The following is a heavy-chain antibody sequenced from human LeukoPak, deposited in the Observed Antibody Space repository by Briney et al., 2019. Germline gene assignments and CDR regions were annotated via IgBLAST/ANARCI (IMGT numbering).Heavy chain of an antibody. CDR2: IYHSGST. V-gene: IGHV4-38-2*02. CDR1: GXSISSGYY. D-gene: IGHD2-8*01. CDR3: ARERLMVYAMRLDWFDP. Sequence: PSETLSLTCTXSGXSISSGYYWGWIRPPPGKGVEWIGIIYHSGSTYYNPSLKSRVTISVDTSKNQFSLKLSSVTAADTAMYYCARERLMVYAMRLDWFDPLGQGALVTVSS. J-gene: IGHJ5*02.